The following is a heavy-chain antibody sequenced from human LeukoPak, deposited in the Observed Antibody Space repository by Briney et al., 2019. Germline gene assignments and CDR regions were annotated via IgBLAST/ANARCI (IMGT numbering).Heavy chain of an antibody. V-gene: IGHV4-39*07. CDR3: ATPACSGGSCYSDVDY. Sequence: SETLSLTCTVSGDSISTSNSYWGWIRQPPGKGLEWIGSIYYSGSTYYNPSLKSRVTISVDTSKNQFSLKLSSVTAADTAVYYCATPACSGGSCYSDVDYWGQGTLVTVSS. CDR1: GDSISTSNSY. CDR2: IYYSGST. D-gene: IGHD2-15*01. J-gene: IGHJ4*02.